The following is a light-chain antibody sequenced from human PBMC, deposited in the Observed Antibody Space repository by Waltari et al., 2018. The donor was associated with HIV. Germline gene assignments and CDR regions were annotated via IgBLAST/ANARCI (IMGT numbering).Light chain of an antibody. CDR2: EVS. CDR1: SSDIGGYNY. V-gene: IGLV2-14*01. CDR3: SSYTSGTTWV. J-gene: IGLJ3*02. Sequence: QSALTQPASVSGSPGQSITISCTGTSSDIGGYNYVSWHQHHPGRAPKLIIFEVSHRPSGVSNRFSGSKSGNTASLIISGLLAEDDADYYCSSYTSGTTWVFGGGTKLTVL.